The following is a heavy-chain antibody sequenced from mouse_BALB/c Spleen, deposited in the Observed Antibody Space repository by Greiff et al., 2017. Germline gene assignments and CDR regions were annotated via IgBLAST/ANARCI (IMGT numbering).Heavy chain of an antibody. V-gene: IGHV1S137*01. D-gene: IGHD3-1*01. CDR2: ISTYYGNT. CDR1: SYTFTDYA. J-gene: IGHJ4*01. CDR3: ARSAARATDAMDY. Sequence: QVQLQQSGPELVRPGVSVKISCKGSSYTFTDYAMHWVKQSHAKSLEWIGVISTYYGNTNYNQKFKGKATMTVDKSSSTAYMELARLTSEDSAVYYYARSAARATDAMDYWGQGTSVTVSS.